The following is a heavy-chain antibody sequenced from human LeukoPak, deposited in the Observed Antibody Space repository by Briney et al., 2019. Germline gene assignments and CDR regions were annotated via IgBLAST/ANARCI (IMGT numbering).Heavy chain of an antibody. D-gene: IGHD1-26*01. J-gene: IGHJ4*02. Sequence: ASVKVSCKASGGPFSSYAISWVRQAPGQGLEWMGGIIPMFGTASYAQKFQGKVTITADASRRTAYMELNSLRSEDTAVYYCAKETRYSGSWDYWGQGTLVTVSS. CDR2: IIPMFGTA. V-gene: IGHV1-69*13. CDR3: AKETRYSGSWDY. CDR1: GGPFSSYA.